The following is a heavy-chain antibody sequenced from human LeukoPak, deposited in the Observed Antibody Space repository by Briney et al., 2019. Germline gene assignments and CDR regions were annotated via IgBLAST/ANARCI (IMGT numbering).Heavy chain of an antibody. CDR2: INHSGST. V-gene: IGHV4-34*01. Sequence: SETLSLTCAVYGGSFSGYYWSWIRQPPGKGLEWTGEINHSGSTNYNPSLKSRVTISVDTSKNQFSLKLSSVTAADTAVYYCARGRRRDGYNFDYWGQGTLATVSS. CDR1: GGSFSGYY. CDR3: ARGRRRDGYNFDY. D-gene: IGHD5-24*01. J-gene: IGHJ4*02.